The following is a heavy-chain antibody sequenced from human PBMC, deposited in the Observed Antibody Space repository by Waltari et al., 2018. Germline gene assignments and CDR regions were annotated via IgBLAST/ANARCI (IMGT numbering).Heavy chain of an antibody. D-gene: IGHD2-15*01. CDR2: IYYSGGT. Sequence: QLQLQESGPGLVKPSETLSLTCTASGGSISSSSYYWGWIRQPPGKGLEWIGSIYYSGGTYYNPSLKSRVTISVDTSKNQFSLKLSSVTAADTAVYYCAGVWYVGRWYWFDPWGQGTLVTVSS. CDR1: GGSISSSSYY. J-gene: IGHJ5*02. V-gene: IGHV4-39*01. CDR3: AGVWYVGRWYWFDP.